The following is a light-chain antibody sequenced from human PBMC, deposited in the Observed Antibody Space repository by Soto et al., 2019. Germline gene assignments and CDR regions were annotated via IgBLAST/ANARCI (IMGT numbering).Light chain of an antibody. CDR1: RSEGGGYNY. CDR3: SSYTTSNTRQIV. Sequence: QSVLTQPASVSGAPGQSITISCTGNRSEGGGYNYVSWYQHHPGKAPKLLIYDVSNRPSGVSNRFSGSKSDNTASLTISGLQPEDEADYYCSSYTTSNTRQIVFGTGTRSPS. J-gene: IGLJ1*01. V-gene: IGLV2-14*03. CDR2: DVS.